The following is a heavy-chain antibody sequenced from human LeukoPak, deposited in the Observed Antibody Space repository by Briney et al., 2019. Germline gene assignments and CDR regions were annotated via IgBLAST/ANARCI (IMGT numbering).Heavy chain of an antibody. J-gene: IGHJ4*02. CDR2: ISGSGGYT. CDR1: GFTFSTYA. CDR3: AKEVYYYGSGSYYSANYIDY. D-gene: IGHD3-10*01. V-gene: IGHV3-23*01. Sequence: GGSLSLSCAASGFTFSTYAMSWVRQAPGKRLEWVSAISGSGGYTYYADSVKGRFTISRDNSKNTLYLEMNSLRAEDTAVYYCAKEVYYYGSGSYYSANYIDYWGQGTLVTVSS.